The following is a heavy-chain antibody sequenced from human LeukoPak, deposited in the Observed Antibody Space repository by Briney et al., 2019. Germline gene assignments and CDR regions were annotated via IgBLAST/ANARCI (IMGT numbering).Heavy chain of an antibody. V-gene: IGHV3-7*03. CDR1: GFTFSTYW. D-gene: IGHD3-9*01. Sequence: GGSLRLSCAASGFTFSTYWMTWVRQAPGKGLERVANIQQDGSEKYYVDSVKGRFTISRDNAKNSLYLQMNSLRAEDTAVYYCAKVAYYDILTGYSPLYWYFDLWGRGTLVTVSS. CDR2: IQQDGSEK. J-gene: IGHJ2*01. CDR3: AKVAYYDILTGYSPLYWYFDL.